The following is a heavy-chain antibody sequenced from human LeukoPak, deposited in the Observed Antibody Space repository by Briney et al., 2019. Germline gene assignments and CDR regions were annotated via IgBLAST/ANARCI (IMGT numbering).Heavy chain of an antibody. J-gene: IGHJ4*02. Sequence: GGSLRLSCAASGFTFSSYAMSWVRKAPGKGLEWVSAISGSGGSTYYADSVKGRFTISRDNSKNTLFLQMNSLRAGDTAVYYCAKYLGMKCFDYWGQGTLVTVSS. CDR1: GFTFSSYA. D-gene: IGHD3-16*01. CDR2: ISGSGGST. CDR3: AKYLGMKCFDY. V-gene: IGHV3-23*01.